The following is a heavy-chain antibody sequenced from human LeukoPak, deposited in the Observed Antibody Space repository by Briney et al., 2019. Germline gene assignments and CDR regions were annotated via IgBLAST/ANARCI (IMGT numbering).Heavy chain of an antibody. Sequence: PGGSLRLSCAASGFTFSSYWMNWARQAPGKGLEWVASINHNGNVNYYVDSVKGRFTISRDNAKCSLYLQMRSLRAEDTAVYFWARGGGLDVWGQGATVTVSS. V-gene: IGHV3-7*04. CDR3: ARGGGLDV. J-gene: IGHJ6*02. CDR2: INHNGNVN. CDR1: GFTFSSYW.